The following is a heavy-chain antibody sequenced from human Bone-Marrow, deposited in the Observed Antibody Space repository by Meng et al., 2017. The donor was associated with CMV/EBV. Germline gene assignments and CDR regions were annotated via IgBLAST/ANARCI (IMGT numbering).Heavy chain of an antibody. CDR1: GGTFSSYA. V-gene: IGHV1-46*01. D-gene: IGHD1-26*01. Sequence: ASVKVSCKASGGTFSSYAISWVRQAPGQGLEWMGIINPSGGSTSYAQKFQGRVTMTRDTSTSTVYMELSSLRAEDTAVYYCAKVGSKWSFDYWGQGTLVTVSS. J-gene: IGHJ4*02. CDR2: INPSGGST. CDR3: AKVGSKWSFDY.